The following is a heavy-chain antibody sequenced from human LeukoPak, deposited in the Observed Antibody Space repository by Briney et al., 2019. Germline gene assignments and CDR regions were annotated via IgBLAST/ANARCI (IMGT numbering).Heavy chain of an antibody. V-gene: IGHV3-9*01. D-gene: IGHD3-16*01. Sequence: PGRSLRLSCDASGFTFDDFTMHWVRQAPGKGLEWVSSINWDSDYIYYAYSVKGRFTISRDNAKNSLSLQMKSLRAEDTALYYCVKYNKSVGGFDHWGQGTLVTVSS. CDR2: INWDSDYI. J-gene: IGHJ4*02. CDR1: GFTFDDFT. CDR3: VKYNKSVGGFDH.